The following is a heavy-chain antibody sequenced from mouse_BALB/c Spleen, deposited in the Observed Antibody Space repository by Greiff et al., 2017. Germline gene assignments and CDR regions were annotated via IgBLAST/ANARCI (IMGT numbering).Heavy chain of an antibody. D-gene: IGHD1-1*01. CDR1: GYTFTSYV. Sequence: EVQLQQSGPELVKPGASVKMSCKASGYTFTSYVMHWVKQKPGQGLEWIGYINPYNDGTKYNEKFKGKATLTSDKSSSTAYMELSSLTSEDSAVYYCARGYYDGDYYAMDYWGQGTSVTVSS. CDR3: ARGYYDGDYYAMDY. J-gene: IGHJ4*01. CDR2: INPYNDGT. V-gene: IGHV1-14*01.